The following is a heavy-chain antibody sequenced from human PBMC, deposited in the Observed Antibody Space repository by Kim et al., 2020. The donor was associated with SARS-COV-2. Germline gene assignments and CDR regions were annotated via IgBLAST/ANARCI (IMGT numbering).Heavy chain of an antibody. CDR1: GFTFSSYG. CDR3: ARDQLLWFGELLSDYFDY. J-gene: IGHJ4*02. Sequence: GGSLRLSCAASGFTFSSYGMHWVRQAPGKGLEWVAVIWYDGSNKYYADSVKGRFTISRDNSKNTLYLQMNSLRAEDTAVYYCARDQLLWFGELLSDYFDYWGQGTLVTVSS. V-gene: IGHV3-33*01. CDR2: IWYDGSNK. D-gene: IGHD3-10*01.